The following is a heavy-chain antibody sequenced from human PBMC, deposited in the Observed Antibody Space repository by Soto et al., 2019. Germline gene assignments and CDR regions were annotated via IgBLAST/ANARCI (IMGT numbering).Heavy chain of an antibody. V-gene: IGHV1-3*01. Sequence: QVLLVQSGAEVKKPGASVRISCKASGYSLPTHTIHWVRQAPGQRLEWMGWINAANGHTKYSQNFQGRVTISSYTSASTVYMKLTGLTADYTAIYYGARANGNYDWGTNDYWGQGTLVTVSS. CDR1: GYSLPTHT. D-gene: IGHD1-7*01. CDR2: INAANGHT. CDR3: ARANGNYDWGTNDY. J-gene: IGHJ4*02.